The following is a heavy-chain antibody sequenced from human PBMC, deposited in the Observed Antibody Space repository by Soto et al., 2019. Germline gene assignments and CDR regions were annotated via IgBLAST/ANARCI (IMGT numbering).Heavy chain of an antibody. V-gene: IGHV4-4*07. CDR3: ARDLYDFWSGSYYYYGMDV. CDR1: GCSISSYF. J-gene: IGHJ6*02. D-gene: IGHD3-3*01. CDR2: IHTSGTT. Sequence: PSDTLSLTCTVSGCSISSYFWTWIRQPAGKGLEWIGRIHTSGTTYYNPSLKSRVTISVDTSKNQFSLKLSSVTAADTAVYYCARDLYDFWSGSYYYYGMDVWGQGTTVTVSS.